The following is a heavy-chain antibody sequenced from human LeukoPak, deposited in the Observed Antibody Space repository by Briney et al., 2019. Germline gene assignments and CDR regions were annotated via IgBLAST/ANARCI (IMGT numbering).Heavy chain of an antibody. Sequence: GGSLRLSCAASEFNFNKYIMNWVRQAPGKGLEWVSNIDSGGTTTYYADSVKGRFTISRDDAKNSLYLQMNSLRDEDTAVYYCAKGAIFDSWGQGNLVTVSS. J-gene: IGHJ4*02. CDR2: IDSGGTTT. CDR3: AKGAIFDS. CDR1: EFNFNKYI. V-gene: IGHV3-48*02. D-gene: IGHD2-2*01.